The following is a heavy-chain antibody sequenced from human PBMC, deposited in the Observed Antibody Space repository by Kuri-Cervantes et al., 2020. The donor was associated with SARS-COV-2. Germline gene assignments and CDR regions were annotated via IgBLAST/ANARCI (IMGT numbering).Heavy chain of an antibody. J-gene: IGHJ4*02. D-gene: IGHD2-2*01. CDR2: ISYDGSNK. CDR3: ARDRGLYCSSTSCYVYGGIDY. V-gene: IGHV3-30*03. CDR1: GFTFSSYS. Sequence: LSLTCAASGFTFSSYSMNWVRQAPGKGLEWVAVISYDGSNKYYADSVKGRFTISRDNSKNTLYLQMNSLRAEDTAVYYCARDRGLYCSSTSCYVYGGIDYWGQGTLVTVSS.